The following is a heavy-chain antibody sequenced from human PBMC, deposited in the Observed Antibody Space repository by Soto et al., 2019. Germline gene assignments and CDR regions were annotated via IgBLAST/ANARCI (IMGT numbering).Heavy chain of an antibody. V-gene: IGHV4-4*07. CDR1: GVSISSFY. J-gene: IGHJ4*02. Sequence: QVQLQESGPGLVKASETLSLTCTVSGVSISSFYWGWIRQPAGKGLEWIGRIYSSEIINYNPSLRSRVTMSLDTSKNQFSLKLSSVTAADTAVYFCATVSYVGGTDYWGQGTLVTVSS. CDR3: ATVSYVGGTDY. CDR2: IYSSEII. D-gene: IGHD5-18*01.